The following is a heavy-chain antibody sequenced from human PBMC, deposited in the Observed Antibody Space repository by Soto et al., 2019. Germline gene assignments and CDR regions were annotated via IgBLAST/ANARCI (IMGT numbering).Heavy chain of an antibody. D-gene: IGHD6-13*01. CDR3: ARRVDPGQSFGSSWYFGWFDP. CDR1: GGSISSSSYY. CDR2: IYYSGST. J-gene: IGHJ5*02. V-gene: IGHV4-39*01. Sequence: QLQLQESGPGLVKPSETLSLTCTVSGGSISSSSYYWGWIRQPPGKGLEWIGSIYYSGSTYYNPSLKSRVTISVDTSKNQFSLKLSSVTAADTAVYYCARRVDPGQSFGSSWYFGWFDPWGQGTLVTVSS.